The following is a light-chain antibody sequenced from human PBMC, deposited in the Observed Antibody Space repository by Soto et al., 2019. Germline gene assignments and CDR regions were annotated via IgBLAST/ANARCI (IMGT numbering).Light chain of an antibody. CDR3: SSYAGSNNWV. Sequence: QSALTQPPSASGSPGQSVTVSCTGTSSDVGGYNYVSWYQQHPGKAPKVMIYEVSKRPSGVPDRFSGSKSGNTASLTVSGLQAEEEADYYCSSYAGSNNWVFGGGTKVTVL. V-gene: IGLV2-8*01. J-gene: IGLJ3*02. CDR2: EVS. CDR1: SSDVGGYNY.